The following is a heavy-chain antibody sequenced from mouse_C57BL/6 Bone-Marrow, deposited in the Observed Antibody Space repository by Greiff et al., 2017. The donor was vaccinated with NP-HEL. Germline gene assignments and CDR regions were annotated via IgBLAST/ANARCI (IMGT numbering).Heavy chain of an antibody. V-gene: IGHV1-59*01. Sequence: QVQLKQPGAELVRPGTSVKLSCKASGYTFTSYWMHWVKQRPGQGLEWIGVIDPSDSYTNYNQKFKGKATLTVDTSSSTAYMQLSSLTSEDSAVYYCAREEGYDGYFEDYWGQGTTLTVSS. J-gene: IGHJ2*01. D-gene: IGHD2-3*01. CDR3: AREEGYDGYFEDY. CDR1: GYTFTSYW. CDR2: IDPSDSYT.